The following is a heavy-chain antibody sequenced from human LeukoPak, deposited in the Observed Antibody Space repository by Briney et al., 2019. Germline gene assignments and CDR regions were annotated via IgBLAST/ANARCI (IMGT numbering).Heavy chain of an antibody. V-gene: IGHV3-23*01. CDR2: ISGSGGST. CDR3: ARDPMIDY. J-gene: IGHJ4*02. D-gene: IGHD3-22*01. Sequence: PGGSLRLSCAASGFTFRSYAMSWVRQAPGKGLEWVSGISGSGGSTYYADSVKGRFTISRDNSKNTLYLQVNSLRAEDTAVYYCARDPMIDYWGQGTLVTVSS. CDR1: GFTFRSYA.